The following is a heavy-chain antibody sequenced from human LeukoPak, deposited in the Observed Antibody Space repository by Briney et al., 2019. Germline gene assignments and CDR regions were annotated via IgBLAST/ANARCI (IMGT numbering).Heavy chain of an antibody. CDR2: IYYSGST. CDR1: GNSISSGYY. V-gene: IGHV4-38-2*02. CDR3: ARQGRYSYGNPILKYFQH. J-gene: IGHJ1*01. D-gene: IGHD5-18*01. Sequence: PSETLSLTCTVSGNSISSGYYWGWIRQPPGKGLEWIGSIYYSGSTYYNPSLKSRVTISVDTSKNQFSLKLSSVTAADTAVYYCARQGRYSYGNPILKYFQHWGQGTLVTVSS.